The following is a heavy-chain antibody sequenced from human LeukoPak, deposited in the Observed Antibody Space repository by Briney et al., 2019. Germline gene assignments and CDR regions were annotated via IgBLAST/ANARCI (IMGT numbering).Heavy chain of an antibody. CDR3: ARSRWLRFKLDY. CDR1: GFTFSNFW. CDR2: IKQDGSEK. J-gene: IGHJ4*02. D-gene: IGHD5-12*01. Sequence: GGSLRLSCAASGFTFSNFWMSWVRQAPGKGLEWVVNIKQDGSEKYYVDSVKGRFTISRDNAKNSLYMQMNSLRGEDTAVYYCARSRWLRFKLDYWGQGTLVTV. V-gene: IGHV3-7*01.